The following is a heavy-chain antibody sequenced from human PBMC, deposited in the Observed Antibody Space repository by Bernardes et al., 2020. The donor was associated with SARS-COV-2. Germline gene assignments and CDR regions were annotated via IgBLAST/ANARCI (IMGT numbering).Heavy chain of an antibody. CDR2: ISYDGKTQ. V-gene: IGHV3-30*18. D-gene: IGHD3-16*01. J-gene: IGHJ4*02. CDR1: GSTFHSSA. CDR3: AKDLAWKGLAHSFDY. Sequence: VGSLILSCAASGSTFHSSAVHWVRQAPGPGLEWVAVISYDGKTQYYVDSVKGRFTISRDNSKNTLYLQMNSLRVEDTAVYFCAKDLAWKGLAHSFDYWGQGVLVTVSS.